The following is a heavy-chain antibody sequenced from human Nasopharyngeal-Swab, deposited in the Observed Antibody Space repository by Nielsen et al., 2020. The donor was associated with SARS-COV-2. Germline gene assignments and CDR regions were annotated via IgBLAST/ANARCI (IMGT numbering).Heavy chain of an antibody. D-gene: IGHD2-8*02. J-gene: IGHJ4*02. CDR3: ARGTGTPFDY. CDR1: GFTFSSYA. Sequence: GGSLRLSCAASGFTFSSYAMHWVRQAPGKGLEWVAVISYDGSNKYYADSVKGRFTISRDSSKNTLYLQMNSLRAEDTAVYYCARGTGTPFDYWGQGTLVTVSS. V-gene: IGHV3-30-3*01. CDR2: ISYDGSNK.